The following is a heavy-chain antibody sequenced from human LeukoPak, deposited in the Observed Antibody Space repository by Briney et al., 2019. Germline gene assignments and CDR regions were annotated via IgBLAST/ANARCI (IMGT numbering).Heavy chain of an antibody. CDR2: INAGNGNT. V-gene: IGHV1-3*01. Sequence: AASVTVSCKASGYTFTSYAMHWVRQAPGQRLEWMGWINAGNGNTKYSQKFQGRVTITRDTSASTAYMELSSLRSEDTAVYYCARVRGPSSTSPLGVDVWGQGTTVTVSS. CDR3: ARVRGPSSTSPLGVDV. D-gene: IGHD2-2*01. J-gene: IGHJ6*02. CDR1: GYTFTSYA.